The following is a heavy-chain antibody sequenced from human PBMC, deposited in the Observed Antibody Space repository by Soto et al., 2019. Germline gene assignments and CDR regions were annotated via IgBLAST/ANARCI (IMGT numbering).Heavy chain of an antibody. Sequence: QLQLQESGPGLVKPSETLSLTCTVTGASLSSDGYYWGWVRQPPGKGLEWIALGSNTGNTYTNPSLKSRVHCSVDTSKNQFSLRLKSVTAADTAVYYCARQVLTGPYNYYFDRLDVWGQGTAVTVSS. CDR2: GSNTGNT. CDR1: GASLSSDGYY. J-gene: IGHJ6*02. D-gene: IGHD3-9*01. V-gene: IGHV4-39*01. CDR3: ARQVLTGPYNYYFDRLDV.